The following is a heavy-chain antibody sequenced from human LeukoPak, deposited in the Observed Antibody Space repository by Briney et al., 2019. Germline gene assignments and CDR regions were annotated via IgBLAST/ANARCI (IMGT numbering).Heavy chain of an antibody. V-gene: IGHV3-23*01. J-gene: IGHJ5*02. CDR2: ISGSGGST. Sequence: PGGSLRLSCAASGFTFSSYAMSWVRQAPGKGLEWVSAISGSGGSTYYADSVKGRLTISRDNSKNTLYLQTNSLRAEDTAVYYCAKDPAAYGDYWFDPWGQGTLVTVSS. D-gene: IGHD4-17*01. CDR1: GFTFSSYA. CDR3: AKDPAAYGDYWFDP.